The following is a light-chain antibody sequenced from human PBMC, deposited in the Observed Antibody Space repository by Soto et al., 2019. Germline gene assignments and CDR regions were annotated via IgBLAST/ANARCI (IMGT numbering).Light chain of an antibody. V-gene: IGKV3-20*01. CDR3: QLYGASPPVYT. CDR1: QSVTSSL. J-gene: IGKJ2*01. CDR2: GAS. Sequence: EIVLTQSPGTLSLSPGERATLSCRASQSVTSSLLAWYQQKFGQAPRLLIHGASNRASGIPDRFSGSGSGTDFTLTISRLEPEDFAVYYCQLYGASPPVYTFGQGTKLQIK.